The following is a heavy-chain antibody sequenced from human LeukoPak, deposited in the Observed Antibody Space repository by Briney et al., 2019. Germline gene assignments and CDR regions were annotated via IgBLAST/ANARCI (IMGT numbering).Heavy chain of an antibody. Sequence: WETLSLSCAVYGGSFSGYYWNWIRQPPGKGLEWIGEINHSGSTNYNPSLKSRVTISVDTSKNQFSLKLSSVTAADTAVYYCARVGRTGDDYWGQGTLVTVSS. J-gene: IGHJ4*02. V-gene: IGHV4-34*01. CDR2: INHSGST. D-gene: IGHD7-27*01. CDR1: GGSFSGYY. CDR3: ARVGRTGDDY.